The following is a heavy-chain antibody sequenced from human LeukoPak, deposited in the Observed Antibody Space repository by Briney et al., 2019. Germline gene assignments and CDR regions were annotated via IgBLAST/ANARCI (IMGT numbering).Heavy chain of an antibody. CDR2: IKQDGSEK. CDR3: ARTGHSSGWSAYFDY. CDR1: GFTFSSYA. Sequence: GGSLRLSCAASGFTFSSYAMSWVRQAPGKGLEWVANIKQDGSEKYYVDSVKGRFTISRDNAKNSLYLQMNSLRAEDTAVCYCARTGHSSGWSAYFDYWGQGTLVTVSS. V-gene: IGHV3-7*01. D-gene: IGHD6-19*01. J-gene: IGHJ4*02.